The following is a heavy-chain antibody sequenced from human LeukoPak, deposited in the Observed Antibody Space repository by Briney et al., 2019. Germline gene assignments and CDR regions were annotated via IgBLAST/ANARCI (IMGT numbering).Heavy chain of an antibody. CDR3: ARSGNWNDPWDFDY. Sequence: ASVKVSCKASGYTFTSYGISWVRQAPGQGLEWMGWISAYNGNTNYAQKLQGRVTMTRDTSTSTVYMELSSLRSEDTAVYYCARSGNWNDPWDFDYWGQGTLVTVSS. D-gene: IGHD1-1*01. J-gene: IGHJ4*02. CDR2: ISAYNGNT. CDR1: GYTFTSYG. V-gene: IGHV1-18*01.